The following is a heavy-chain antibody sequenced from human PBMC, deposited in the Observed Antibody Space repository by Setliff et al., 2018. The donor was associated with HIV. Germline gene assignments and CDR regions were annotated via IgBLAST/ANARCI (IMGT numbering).Heavy chain of an antibody. Sequence: PGGSLRLSCAASGFTFSSYWMNWVRQAPGKGLEWVANISPDGSATYYVDSVKGRFTISRDNAKNSVFLQMNRLRGEDTGVYYCARLGTARSFDIWGLGTLVTVSS. CDR3: ARLGTARSFDI. J-gene: IGHJ4*01. D-gene: IGHD7-27*01. CDR1: GFTFSSYW. CDR2: ISPDGSAT. V-gene: IGHV3-7*01.